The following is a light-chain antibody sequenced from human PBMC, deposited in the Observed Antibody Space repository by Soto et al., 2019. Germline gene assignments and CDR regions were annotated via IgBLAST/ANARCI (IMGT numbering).Light chain of an antibody. Sequence: VLTQPASVSGAPGQSTTISCTGTSTAIGRYNYVSWYQQHPGKAPKLMIYDVSNRPSGVSNRFSGSKSGNTASLTISGLQAEDEADYYCSSYTSSTTYVFGTGTKVTVL. CDR1: STAIGRYNY. V-gene: IGLV2-14*01. J-gene: IGLJ1*01. CDR3: SSYTSSTTYV. CDR2: DVS.